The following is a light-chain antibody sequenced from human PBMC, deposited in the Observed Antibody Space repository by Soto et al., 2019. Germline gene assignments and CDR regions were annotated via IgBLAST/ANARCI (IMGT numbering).Light chain of an antibody. J-gene: IGKJ2*01. V-gene: IGKV4-1*01. CDR1: QSVLYSSNNKNY. CDR2: WAS. CDR3: QQYYITPPT. Sequence: DIVMTQSPDSLAVSLGERATINCKSSQSVLYSSNNKNYLAWYQQKPRQPPKLLIYWASTRESGVPDRFSGSGSGTDFTLTISSLQAEDEAVYSCQQYYITPPTFGQGTKLEIK.